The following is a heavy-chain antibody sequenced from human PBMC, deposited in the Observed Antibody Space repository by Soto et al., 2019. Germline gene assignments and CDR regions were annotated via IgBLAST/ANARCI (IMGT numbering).Heavy chain of an antibody. V-gene: IGHV3-48*03. CDR1: GFTFSSFE. J-gene: IGHJ5*02. D-gene: IGHD2-2*01. CDR3: ASQPAVWPYNWFDP. Sequence: GGSLRLSCAASGFTFSSFEMNWVRQAPGKRLEWVSYIGSSGSTIYYADSVKGRFTISRDNAKNSLYLQMNSLRVEGTSVYYCASQPAVWPYNWFDPWGPGTLVTVSS. CDR2: IGSSGSTI.